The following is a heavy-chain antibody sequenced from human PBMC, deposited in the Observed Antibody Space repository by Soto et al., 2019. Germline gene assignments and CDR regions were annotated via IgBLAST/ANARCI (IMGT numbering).Heavy chain of an antibody. CDR1: GFTFSSYW. CDR2: IKQDGSEK. CDR3: ARDTYDILTGYSYDAFDI. Sequence: GGSLRLSCAASGFTFSSYWMSWVRQAPGKGLEWVANIKQDGSEKYYVDSVKGRFTISRDNAKNSLYLQMNSLRAEDTAGYYCARDTYDILTGYSYDAFDIWGQGTMVTVSS. J-gene: IGHJ3*02. D-gene: IGHD3-9*01. V-gene: IGHV3-7*01.